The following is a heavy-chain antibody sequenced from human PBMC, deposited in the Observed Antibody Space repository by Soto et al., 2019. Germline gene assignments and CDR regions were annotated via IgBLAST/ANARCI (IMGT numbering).Heavy chain of an antibody. V-gene: IGHV2-26*01. J-gene: IGHJ5*02. D-gene: IGHD2-2*01. Sequence: QVTLKESGPVLVKPTETLTLTCTVSGFSLSNARMGVSWIRQPPGKALEWLAHIFSNDEKSYSTSLKSRLTISKDTSXXQXVXXMTNMDPVDTATYYCARIRSLGVVPAAGGYNWFDPWGQGTLVTVSS. CDR2: IFSNDEK. CDR3: ARIRSLGVVPAAGGYNWFDP. CDR1: GFSLSNARMG.